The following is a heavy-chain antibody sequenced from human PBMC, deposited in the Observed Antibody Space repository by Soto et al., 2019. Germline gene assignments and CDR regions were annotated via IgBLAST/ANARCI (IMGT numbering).Heavy chain of an antibody. J-gene: IGHJ6*03. CDR2: ISGSGGST. CDR1: GYTFSSYA. Sequence: EVQLLESGGGLVQPGGSLRLSCAASGYTFSSYAMSWVRQAPGKGLEWVSAISGSGGSTYYADSVKGRFTISRDNSKNTLYLQMNSLRAEDTAVYYCAKMGGRGVYYYMDVWGKGTTVTVSS. CDR3: AKMGGRGVYYYMDV. V-gene: IGHV3-23*01. D-gene: IGHD3-10*01.